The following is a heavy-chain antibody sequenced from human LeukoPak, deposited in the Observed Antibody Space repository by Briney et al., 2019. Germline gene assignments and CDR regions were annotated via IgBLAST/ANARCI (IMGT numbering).Heavy chain of an antibody. J-gene: IGHJ4*02. V-gene: IGHV1-8*02. D-gene: IGHD6-19*01. CDR2: MNPNSGNT. Sequence: ASVKVSCKTSGYTFDGYYIHWLRQATGQGLEWMGWMNPNSGNTGYAQKFQGRVTMTRNTSISTAYMELSSLRSEDTAVYYCARGMKGHSSGWYWREEVGYYFDYWGQGTLVTVSS. CDR3: ARGMKGHSSGWYWREEVGYYFDY. CDR1: GYTFDGYY.